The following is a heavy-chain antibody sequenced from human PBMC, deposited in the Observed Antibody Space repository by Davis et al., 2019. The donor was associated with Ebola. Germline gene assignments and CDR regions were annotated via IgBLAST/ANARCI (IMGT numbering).Heavy chain of an antibody. V-gene: IGHV3-30*04. Sequence: PGGSLRLSCAASGFTFRNYAMHWVRQPPGKGLEWVAVVSHSERERFYADSVKGRFTISRDNSENTLYLQMSSLTVDDTAVYYCVRAVFHEVLDYWGQGTPVTVSS. D-gene: IGHD3-3*01. CDR2: VSHSERER. CDR3: VRAVFHEVLDY. J-gene: IGHJ4*02. CDR1: GFTFRNYA.